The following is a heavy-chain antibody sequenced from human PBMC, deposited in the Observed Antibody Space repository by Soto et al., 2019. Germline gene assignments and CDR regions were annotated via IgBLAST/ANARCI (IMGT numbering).Heavy chain of an antibody. J-gene: IGHJ4*02. CDR2: IIPMFGTA. Sequence: QVQLVQSGAEVKKPGSSVKVSCKASGGTFSSYAISWVRQAPGQGLEWMGGIIPMFGTANYAQKFQGRVTITADESTSTAYMELSSLRSEDTAVYYCASSAYCGGDCYPTLDYWGQGTLVTVSS. CDR1: GGTFSSYA. V-gene: IGHV1-69*01. D-gene: IGHD2-21*02. CDR3: ASSAYCGGDCYPTLDY.